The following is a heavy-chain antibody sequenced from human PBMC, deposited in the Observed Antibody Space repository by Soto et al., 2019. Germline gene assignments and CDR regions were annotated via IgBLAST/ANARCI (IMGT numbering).Heavy chain of an antibody. D-gene: IGHD3-3*01. CDR3: ARGGGTILAPLP. CDR1: GYTFTGYF. J-gene: IGHJ5*02. Sequence: QVQLVQSGAEVKKPGASVKVSCRASGYTFTGYFMHWVRQAPGQGLEWMGWINPNSGATKYAQKFQGRFTLSRDTSIRTAYMELSGLRSDDTAVYYCARGGGTILAPLPWGQGTLVTVSS. CDR2: INPNSGAT. V-gene: IGHV1-2*02.